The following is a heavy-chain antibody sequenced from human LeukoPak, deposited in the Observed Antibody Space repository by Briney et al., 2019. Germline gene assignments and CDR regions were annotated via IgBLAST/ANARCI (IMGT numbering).Heavy chain of an antibody. Sequence: PGGSLRLSCAASGFTLSSHWMGWVRQAPGKGLEWVSAISGSGGSTYYADSVKGRFTISRDNSKNTLYLQMNSLRAEDTAVYYCAKDRIKQQLALFDYWGQGTLVTVSS. CDR2: ISGSGGST. D-gene: IGHD6-13*01. CDR1: GFTLSSHW. V-gene: IGHV3-23*01. CDR3: AKDRIKQQLALFDY. J-gene: IGHJ4*02.